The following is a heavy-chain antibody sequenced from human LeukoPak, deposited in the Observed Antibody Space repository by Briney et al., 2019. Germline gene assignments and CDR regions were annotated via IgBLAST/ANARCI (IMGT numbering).Heavy chain of an antibody. CDR3: TRYYYDSSGYYYLFDY. V-gene: IGHV3-73*01. J-gene: IGHJ4*02. CDR1: GFTFSGSA. Sequence: GRSLRLSCAASGFTFSGSAMHWVRHASGEGLEWVGRIRSKANSYAPAYAASVKGRFTISRDDSKNTAYLQMNSLKTEDTAVYYCTRYYYDSSGYYYLFDYWGQGTLVTVSS. CDR2: IRSKANSYAP. D-gene: IGHD3-22*01.